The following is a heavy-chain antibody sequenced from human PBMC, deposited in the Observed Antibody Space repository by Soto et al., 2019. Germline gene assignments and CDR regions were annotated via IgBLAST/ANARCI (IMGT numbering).Heavy chain of an antibody. D-gene: IGHD4-17*01. J-gene: IGHJ4*02. CDR1: GFTFSDYY. CDR2: ISSSGSTI. V-gene: IGHV3-11*01. CDR3: ARDLMTTVTTRELGFDY. Sequence: PGGSLRLSCAASGFTFSDYYMSWIRQAPGKGLEWVSYISSSGSTIYYADSVKGRFTISRDNAKNSLYLQMNSLRAEDTAVYYCARDLMTTVTTRELGFDYWGQGTLVTVSS.